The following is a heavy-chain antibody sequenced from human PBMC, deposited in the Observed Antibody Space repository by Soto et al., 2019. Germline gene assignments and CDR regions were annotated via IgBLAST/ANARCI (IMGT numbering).Heavy chain of an antibody. CDR3: ARIPRYSYATSDPLDN. CDR2: ILPIMGSV. V-gene: IGHV1-69*08. Sequence: SVKVSCKXSGGTFNTYTFSWVRQAPGQGLEWMGSILPIMGSVNYAHDFRGRLSITADPSTTTAYMELTSLTSHDTAMYYCARIPRYSYATSDPLDNWGQGTLVTVSS. CDR1: GGTFNTYT. J-gene: IGHJ4*02. D-gene: IGHD2-15*01.